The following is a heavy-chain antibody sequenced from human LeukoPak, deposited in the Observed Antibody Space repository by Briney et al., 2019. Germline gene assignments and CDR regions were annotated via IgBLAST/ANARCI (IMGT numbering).Heavy chain of an antibody. CDR2: INAGNGNT. D-gene: IGHD4-17*01. Sequence: GASVKVSCKASGYTFTSYAMHWVCQAPGQRLEWMGWINAGNGNTKYSQKFQGRVTITRDTSASTAYMELSSLRSEDTAVYYCARPPESYGDFSIEYYFDYWGQGTLVTVSS. CDR1: GYTFTSYA. J-gene: IGHJ4*02. CDR3: ARPPESYGDFSIEYYFDY. V-gene: IGHV1-3*01.